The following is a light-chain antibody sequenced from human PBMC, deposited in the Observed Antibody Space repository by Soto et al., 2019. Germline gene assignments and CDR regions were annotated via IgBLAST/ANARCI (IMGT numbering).Light chain of an antibody. Sequence: QSVLTQAPSASGTPGQRVTISCSGSSSNIGSNTVSWYQQFPGTAPKLLIYSNNQRPSGVPDRFSGSKSGTSASLAISGLQSEDEADYYCAAWDDSLNGVVFGGGTKLTVL. CDR3: AAWDDSLNGVV. V-gene: IGLV1-44*01. J-gene: IGLJ2*01. CDR1: SSNIGSNT. CDR2: SNN.